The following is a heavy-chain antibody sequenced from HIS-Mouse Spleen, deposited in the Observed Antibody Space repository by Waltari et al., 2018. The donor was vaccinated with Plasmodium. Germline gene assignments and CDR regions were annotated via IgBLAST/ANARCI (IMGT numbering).Heavy chain of an antibody. Sequence: QVQLQASGPGLVKPSATLSLTCTVSGGSIRSYYWSWIRQPPGKGLEWIGYIYYSGSTNYNPSLKSRVTISVDTSKNQFSLKLSSVTAADTAVYYCARHRYSSSWYSYWGQGTLVTVSS. CDR3: ARHRYSSSWYSY. CDR1: GGSIRSYY. V-gene: IGHV4-59*08. CDR2: IYYSGST. D-gene: IGHD6-13*01. J-gene: IGHJ4*02.